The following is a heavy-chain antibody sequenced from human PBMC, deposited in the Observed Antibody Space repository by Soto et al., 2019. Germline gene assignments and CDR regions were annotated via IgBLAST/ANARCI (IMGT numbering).Heavy chain of an antibody. V-gene: IGHV4-30-2*01. CDR3: ARGGRFLVNWFDP. J-gene: IGHJ5*02. Sequence: SETLSLTCAVSGGSISSGGYSWSWIRQPPGKGLEWIGYIYHSGSTYYNPSLKSRVTISVDRSKNQFSLKLSSVAAADTAVYYCARGGRFLVNWFDPWGQGTLVTVSS. CDR1: GGSISSGGYS. CDR2: IYHSGST. D-gene: IGHD3-3*01.